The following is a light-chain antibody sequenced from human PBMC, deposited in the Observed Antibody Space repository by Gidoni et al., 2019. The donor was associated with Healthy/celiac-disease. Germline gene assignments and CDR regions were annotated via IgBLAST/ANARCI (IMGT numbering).Light chain of an antibody. V-gene: IGKV3-20*01. J-gene: IGKJ1*01. CDR3: QQYGSSPRT. Sequence: ELVLTQSPGTLSLSPGERATLSCRASQRVSSSYLAWYQQKAGQAPRLLIYGASSRATGIPDRFSGSGSGTDFTLTISRLEPEDFAVYYCQQYGSSPRTFGQGTKVEIK. CDR2: GAS. CDR1: QRVSSSY.